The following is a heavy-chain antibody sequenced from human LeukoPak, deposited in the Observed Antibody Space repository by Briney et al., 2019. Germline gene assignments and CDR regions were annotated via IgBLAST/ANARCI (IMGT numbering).Heavy chain of an antibody. Sequence: PSETLSLTCTVYGGSFSGYYWGWIRQPPGLGLEWIGSMFHSGSTYYNPSLRSRVTISVDTSKNQLSLRLSSVTAADTAVYYCARQMRSSGWYPDYWGQGTLVTVSS. J-gene: IGHJ4*02. D-gene: IGHD6-19*01. CDR1: GGSFSGYY. CDR3: ARQMRSSGWYPDY. CDR2: MFHSGST. V-gene: IGHV4-39*01.